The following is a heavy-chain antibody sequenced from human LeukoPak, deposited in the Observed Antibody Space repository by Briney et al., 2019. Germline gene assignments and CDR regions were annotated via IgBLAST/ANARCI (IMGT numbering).Heavy chain of an antibody. CDR1: GFTFSSYG. CDR2: ISYDGSNK. J-gene: IGHJ4*02. V-gene: IGHV3-30*18. CDR3: AKTGHNYYFDY. Sequence: GGSLRLSCAASGFTFSSYGMHWVRPAPGKGLEWVAAISYDGSNKYYADSVKGRFTISRDNSKNTLYLQMNSLRAEDTAVYYCAKTGHNYYFDYWGQGTLVTVPS. D-gene: IGHD1-1*01.